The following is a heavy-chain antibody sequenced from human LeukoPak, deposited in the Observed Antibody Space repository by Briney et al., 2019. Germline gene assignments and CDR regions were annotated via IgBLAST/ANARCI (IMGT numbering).Heavy chain of an antibody. CDR3: ARARNLYYYGSGSYHDY. D-gene: IGHD3-10*01. CDR1: GGSFSGYH. Sequence: SETLSLTCVFYGGSFSGYHWTWIRQPPGKGLEWIGEINHNGSTNYNPSLKSRVTISVDTSKNQFSLKLGSVTAADTAVYYCARARNLYYYGSGSYHDYWGQGTLVTVSS. V-gene: IGHV4-34*01. CDR2: INHNGST. J-gene: IGHJ4*02.